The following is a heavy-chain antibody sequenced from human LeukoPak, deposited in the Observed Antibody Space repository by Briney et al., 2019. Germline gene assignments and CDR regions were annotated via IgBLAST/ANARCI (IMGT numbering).Heavy chain of an antibody. V-gene: IGHV3-23*01. CDR1: GFTFSSYA. CDR3: AKDRGSSGWWFDY. J-gene: IGHJ4*02. Sequence: GGSLRLSCAASGFTFSSYAMNWVRQAPGKGLEWVSTISGSGGSTYYADSMKGRFTISRDNSKKTLYLQMNSLRAEDTAVYYCAKDRGSSGWWFDYWGQGTLVTVSS. CDR2: ISGSGGST. D-gene: IGHD6-19*01.